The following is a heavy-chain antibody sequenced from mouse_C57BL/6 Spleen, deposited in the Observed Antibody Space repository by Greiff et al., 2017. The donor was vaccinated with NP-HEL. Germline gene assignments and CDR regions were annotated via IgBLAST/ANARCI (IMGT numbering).Heavy chain of an antibody. D-gene: IGHD2-1*01. J-gene: IGHJ3*01. CDR3: ARDHGNYVVWFAY. CDR2: ISYDGSN. Sequence: DVKLQESGPGLVKPSQSLSLTCSVTGYSITSGYYWNWIRQFPGNKLEWMGYISYDGSNNYNPSLKNRISITRDTSKNQFFLKLNSVTTEDTATYYCARDHGNYVVWFAYWGQGTLVTVSA. CDR1: GYSITSGYY. V-gene: IGHV3-6*01.